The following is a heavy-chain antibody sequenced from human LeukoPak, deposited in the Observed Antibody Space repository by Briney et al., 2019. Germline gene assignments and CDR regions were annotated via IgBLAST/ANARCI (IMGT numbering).Heavy chain of an antibody. J-gene: IGHJ1*01. D-gene: IGHD3-9*01. V-gene: IGHV3-23*01. Sequence: GGSLRLSCAASGFTFSSYAMSWVRQAPGKGLEWVSATSGSGGSTYYADSVKGRFTISRDNSKNTLYLQMNSLRAEDTAVYYCAKTEGISYYDILTGYYKGGYFQHWGQGTLVTVSS. CDR2: TSGSGGST. CDR3: AKTEGISYYDILTGYYKGGYFQH. CDR1: GFTFSSYA.